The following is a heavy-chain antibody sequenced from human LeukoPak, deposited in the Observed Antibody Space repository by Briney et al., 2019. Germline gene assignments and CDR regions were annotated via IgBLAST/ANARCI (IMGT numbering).Heavy chain of an antibody. CDR2: IKRKTDGGTT. V-gene: IGHV3-15*01. CDR1: GFTFSSYW. Sequence: GGSLRLSCAASGFTFSSYWMSWVRQAPGKGLEWVGRIKRKTDGGTTDYAAPVRGRFTISREDSKNTLYLQMNSLKTEDTAAYYCTSRYCSSTNCSDYWGQGTLVTVSS. CDR3: TSRYCSSTNCSDY. J-gene: IGHJ4*02. D-gene: IGHD2-2*01.